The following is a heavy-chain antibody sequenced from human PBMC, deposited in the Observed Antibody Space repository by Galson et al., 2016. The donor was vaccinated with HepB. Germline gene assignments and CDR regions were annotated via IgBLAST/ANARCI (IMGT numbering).Heavy chain of an antibody. V-gene: IGHV3-23*01. D-gene: IGHD2-15*01. CDR2: ISGGDGST. CDR3: AKGRSPPPSDAFDV. J-gene: IGHJ3*01. Sequence: SLRLSCAASGFTFSSYAMTWVRQAPGKGLEWVSAISGGDGSTYYADSVKGRFTISRDNSKNTLYLQMTSLRAEDTAVYSCAKGRSPPPSDAFDVWGQGTMVTVSS. CDR1: GFTFSSYA.